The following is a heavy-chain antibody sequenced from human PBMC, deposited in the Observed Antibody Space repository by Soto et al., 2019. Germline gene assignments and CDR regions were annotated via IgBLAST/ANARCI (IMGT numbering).Heavy chain of an antibody. CDR2: INPSGGST. J-gene: IGHJ5*02. D-gene: IGHD6-6*01. CDR1: GYTFTSYY. Sequence: GASVKVSCKASGYTFTSYYIHWVRQAPGQGLEWMGIINPSGGSTSYAQKFQGRVTMTRDTSTSTVYMELSRLRPEDTAVYYCARDQRSTIATRYWFDPWGQGTLVTVSS. V-gene: IGHV1-46*01. CDR3: ARDQRSTIATRYWFDP.